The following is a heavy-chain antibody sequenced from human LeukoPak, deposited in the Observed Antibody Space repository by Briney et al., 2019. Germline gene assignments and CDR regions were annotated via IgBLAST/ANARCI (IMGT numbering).Heavy chain of an antibody. CDR2: VYHSGKT. J-gene: IGHJ4*02. V-gene: IGHV4-38-2*01. CDR3: ARITGPGTNWLFDY. D-gene: IGHD1-1*01. CDR1: GYSISSGSY. Sequence: PSETLSLTCVVSGYSISSGSYWAWIRQPPGRGLEWIGSVYHSGKTYYNPSLMSPVTISVDTSKNQFSLNLISVTAADTAVYYCARITGPGTNWLFDYWGQGTLVTVSS.